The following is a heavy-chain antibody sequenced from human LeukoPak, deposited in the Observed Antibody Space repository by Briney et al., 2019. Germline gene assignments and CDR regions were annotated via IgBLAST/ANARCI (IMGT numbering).Heavy chain of an antibody. Sequence: PGGSLRLSCAASGLTGSHNYVSWVRLAPGKGLEWVSAIHTSGDTCYADSVKGRFTISRDTSKNTLYLQINSLRVEDTAVYYCIVFGDSNHWGQGTLVTVSS. J-gene: IGHJ5*02. D-gene: IGHD4-17*01. CDR2: IHTSGDT. CDR3: IVFGDSNH. V-gene: IGHV3-53*01. CDR1: GLTGSHNY.